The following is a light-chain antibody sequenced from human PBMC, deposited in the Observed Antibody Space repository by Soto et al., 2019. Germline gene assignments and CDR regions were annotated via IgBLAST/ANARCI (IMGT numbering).Light chain of an antibody. CDR3: QHNVNSLPQFT. CDR2: GAT. CDR1: QSVTNNY. J-gene: IGKJ3*01. Sequence: IVLTQSPGTLSLSPGERATLSCRASQSVTNNYLARYPQKPGQAPRHLIYGATTRATGIPDRVSGSGSGTDFALTINRLEPKHFAVYYCQHNVNSLPQFTPGPGTKVDIK. V-gene: IGKV3-20*01.